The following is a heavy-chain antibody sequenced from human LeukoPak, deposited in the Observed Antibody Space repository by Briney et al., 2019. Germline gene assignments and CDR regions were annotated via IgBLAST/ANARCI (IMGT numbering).Heavy chain of an antibody. V-gene: IGHV3-33*01. J-gene: IGHJ6*02. CDR3: ARGRVVVAATLLGGGYYYYYYGMDV. D-gene: IGHD2-15*01. CDR2: IWYDGSNK. Sequence: GGSLRLSCAASGFTFSSYGMHWVRQAPGKGLEWVAVIWYDGSNKYYADSVKGRFTISRDNSKNTLYLQMNSLRAEDTAVYYCARGRVVVAATLLGGGYYYYYYGMDVWGQGTTVTVSS. CDR1: GFTFSSYG.